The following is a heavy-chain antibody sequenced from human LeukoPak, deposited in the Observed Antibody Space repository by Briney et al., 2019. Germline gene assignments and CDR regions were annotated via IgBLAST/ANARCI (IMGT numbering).Heavy chain of an antibody. Sequence: SVKVSCKASGGTFSSYAISWVRQAPGQGLEWMGGIIPIFGTANYAQKFQGRVTITADESTSTAYMELSSLRSEDTAVYYCARKIGYCSGGSCTGWFDPWGQGTLVTVSS. CDR2: IIPIFGTA. J-gene: IGHJ5*02. V-gene: IGHV1-69*13. CDR3: ARKIGYCSGGSCTGWFDP. CDR1: GGTFSSYA. D-gene: IGHD2-15*01.